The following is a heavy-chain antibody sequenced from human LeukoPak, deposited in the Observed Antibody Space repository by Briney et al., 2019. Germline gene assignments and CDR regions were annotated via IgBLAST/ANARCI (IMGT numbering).Heavy chain of an antibody. CDR2: ISYSGSI. V-gene: IGHV4-30-4*01. Sequence: SETPSLTCTVSGGSISSGDYYWNWIRQAPGKGLEWVGYISYSGSINYNPSLKSRVTISVDTTKNQFSLKLSSVTAADTAVYYCARGMYCSSISRYGSYFDYWGQGTLVTVSS. CDR1: GGSISSGDYY. D-gene: IGHD2-2*01. CDR3: ARGMYCSSISRYGSYFDY. J-gene: IGHJ4*02.